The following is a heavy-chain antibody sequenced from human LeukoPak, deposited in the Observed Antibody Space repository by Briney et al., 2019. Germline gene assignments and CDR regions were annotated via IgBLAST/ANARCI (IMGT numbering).Heavy chain of an antibody. CDR2: INADNGNT. CDR3: ARDEISGGWYNH. V-gene: IGHV1-18*04. J-gene: IGHJ1*01. D-gene: IGHD6-19*01. Sequence: GASVKVFCKASGYTFTSRGFSWVRQAPGQGLEWMGWINADNGNTNYAQKLHGRVTMTTDTSTSTAYMELRILRSDDTAVYYCARDEISGGWYNHWGQGTLVTVSS. CDR1: GYTFTSRG.